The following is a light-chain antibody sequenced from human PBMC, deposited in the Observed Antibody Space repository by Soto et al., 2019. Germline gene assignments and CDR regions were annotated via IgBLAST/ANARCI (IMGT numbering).Light chain of an antibody. CDR1: ENIRSY. Sequence: DIQMTQSPSSLSASVGDTVTITCRASENIRSYLNWYLHKPGKAPKLLIYAASTLQSGVPSRFSGSGSGTHFTLTISNLQTEDCATYFCQQSYNSPPTFGQGTRVEI. J-gene: IGKJ1*01. CDR3: QQSYNSPPT. V-gene: IGKV1-39*01. CDR2: AAS.